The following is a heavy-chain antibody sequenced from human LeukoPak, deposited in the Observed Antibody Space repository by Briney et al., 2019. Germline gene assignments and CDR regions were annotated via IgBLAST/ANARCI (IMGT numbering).Heavy chain of an antibody. D-gene: IGHD3-3*01. V-gene: IGHV4-61*02. Sequence: SETLSLTCTVSGGSISSGSYYWSWIRQPAGKGLEWIGRIYTSGSTSYNPSLKSRVTISVDTSKNQFSLKLSSVTAADTAVYYCARMYYDFWSGYPAYYFDYWGQGTLVTVSP. CDR3: ARMYYDFWSGYPAYYFDY. CDR1: GGSISSGSYY. CDR2: IYTSGST. J-gene: IGHJ4*02.